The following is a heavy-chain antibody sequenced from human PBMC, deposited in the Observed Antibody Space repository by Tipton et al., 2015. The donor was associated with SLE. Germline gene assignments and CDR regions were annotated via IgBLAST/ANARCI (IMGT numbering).Heavy chain of an antibody. Sequence: GLVKPSETLSLTCTVSGDSMRSSMTTYYWSWIRQTAGKGPEWMGRIFVSGTTNYNPSLKSRIALSVDTSKNHFSLKLSSVTAADTAVYYCARHDTNYGRNWFDPWGQGTLVTVSS. CDR1: GDSMRSSMTTYY. CDR2: IFVSGTT. D-gene: IGHD2-8*01. V-gene: IGHV4-4*07. CDR3: ARHDTNYGRNWFDP. J-gene: IGHJ5*02.